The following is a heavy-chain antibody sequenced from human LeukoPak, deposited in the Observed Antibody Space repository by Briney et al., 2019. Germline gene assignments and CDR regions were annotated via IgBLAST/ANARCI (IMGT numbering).Heavy chain of an antibody. CDR3: ARDLSSGWYFLGSSYYFDY. D-gene: IGHD6-19*01. CDR2: ISSSTI. J-gene: IGHJ4*02. V-gene: IGHV3-48*01. Sequence: GGSLRLSCPASGFTFSSYSMNWVRQAPGKGLEWVSYISSSTIYYADSVKGRFTISRDNAKNSLYLQMNSLRAEDTAVYYCARDLSSGWYFLGSSYYFDYWGQGTLVTVSS. CDR1: GFTFSSYS.